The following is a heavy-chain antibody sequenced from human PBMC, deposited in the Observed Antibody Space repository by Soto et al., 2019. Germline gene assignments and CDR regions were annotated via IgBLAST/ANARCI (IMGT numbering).Heavy chain of an antibody. J-gene: IGHJ4*02. CDR2: IIPIFGTP. Sequence: QVQLVQSGAEVKKPGSSVKVSCTASGGIFSTYAISWLRQAPGQGLEWMGGIIPIFGTPNYAQRFQGRVTITADESTSTAYMELSRLRSEDTAVYYCARDRDDYGSGNYYNRMDFWGQGPLVTVSS. CDR1: GGIFSTYA. D-gene: IGHD3-10*01. V-gene: IGHV1-69*01. CDR3: ARDRDDYGSGNYYNRMDF.